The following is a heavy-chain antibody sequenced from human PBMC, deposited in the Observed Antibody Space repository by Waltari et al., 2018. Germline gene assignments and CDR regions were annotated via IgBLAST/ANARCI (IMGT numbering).Heavy chain of an antibody. Sequence: QVQLVQSGAEVKKPGSSVKVSCKASGGTFSSYAISWVRQAPGQGLEWMGGIIPIFGTANYAQKFQGRVTITADESTSTAYMELSSLRSEDTAVYYCARVVGYNYRYYYYGMDVWGQGTTVTVSS. J-gene: IGHJ6*02. CDR3: ARVVGYNYRYYYYGMDV. V-gene: IGHV1-69*01. CDR1: GGTFSSYA. D-gene: IGHD5-12*01. CDR2: IIPIFGTA.